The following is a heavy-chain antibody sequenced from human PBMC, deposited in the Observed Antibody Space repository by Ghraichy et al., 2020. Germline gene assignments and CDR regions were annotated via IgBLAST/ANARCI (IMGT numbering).Heavy chain of an antibody. CDR3: ARCSGYSCYRIDY. J-gene: IGHJ4*02. CDR2: IKQDGSET. CDR1: GFTFSNSW. Sequence: GGSLRLSCATSGFTFSNSWITWVRQAPGKGLEWVAKIKQDGSETNYVDSVKGRLTISRDNAKNSLYLQMNSLRAEDTAVYYCARCSGYSCYRIDYWGQGTLVTVSS. V-gene: IGHV3-7*03. D-gene: IGHD5-12*01.